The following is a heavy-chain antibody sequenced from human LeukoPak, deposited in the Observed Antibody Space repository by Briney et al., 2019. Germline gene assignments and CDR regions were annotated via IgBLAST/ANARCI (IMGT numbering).Heavy chain of an antibody. CDR1: GFTFDDYA. V-gene: IGHV3-9*01. CDR2: ISWNSGSI. CDR3: AKELFRSGSYYIVGDAFDI. D-gene: IGHD3-10*01. Sequence: GGSLRLSCAASGFTFDDYAMHWVRQAPGKGLEWVSDISWNSGSIGYADSVKGRFTISRDNAKNALYLQMNSLRAEDTALYYCAKELFRSGSYYIVGDAFDIWGQGTMVTVSS. J-gene: IGHJ3*02.